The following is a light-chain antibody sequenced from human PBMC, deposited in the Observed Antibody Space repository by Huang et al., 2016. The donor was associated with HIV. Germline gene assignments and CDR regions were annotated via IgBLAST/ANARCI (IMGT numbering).Light chain of an antibody. CDR1: QSVNSY. J-gene: IGKJ1*01. CDR3: QQYNKWPRT. Sequence: EIVMTQSPATLSVSPGERATLSCRASQSVNSYLAWYQQKPGQAPKLLIYGASTRATGIPARLSGSGSGTEFTLTISSLQSEDFAVYYCQQYNKWPRTFGQGTKVEIK. CDR2: GAS. V-gene: IGKV3-15*01.